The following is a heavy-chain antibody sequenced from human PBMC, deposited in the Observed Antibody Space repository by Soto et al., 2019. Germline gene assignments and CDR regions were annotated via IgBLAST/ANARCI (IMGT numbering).Heavy chain of an antibody. CDR3: ARDWGTTTRDIRWFDP. V-gene: IGHV4-38-2*02. CDR2: IHHGGSS. J-gene: IGHJ5*02. D-gene: IGHD3-16*01. Sequence: SETLSLTYAVSGSSIGSSYYWGWIRQPPGKGLEWIGTIHHGGSSFYNPSLKSRVTMSVDTSKNQFSLKLRSVTAADTAVYFCARDWGTTTRDIRWFDPWGQGTLVT. CDR1: GSSIGSSYY.